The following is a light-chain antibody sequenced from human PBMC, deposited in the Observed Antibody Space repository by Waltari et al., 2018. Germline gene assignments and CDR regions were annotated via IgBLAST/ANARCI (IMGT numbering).Light chain of an antibody. V-gene: IGKV3-15*01. CDR2: GAS. J-gene: IGKJ1*01. Sequence: EIVMTQSPATLSVSPGERATLSCRASQSVSSNLAWYQQKPGQAPRLLIYGASTRATVMPARFSGSGSGTEFTLTISSLQSEDFAVYFCQQYNIWPKTFGQGTKVDI. CDR3: QQYNIWPKT. CDR1: QSVSSN.